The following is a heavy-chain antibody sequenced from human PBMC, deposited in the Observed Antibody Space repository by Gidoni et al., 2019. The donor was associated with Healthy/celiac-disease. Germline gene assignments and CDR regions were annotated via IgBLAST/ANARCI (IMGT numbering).Heavy chain of an antibody. D-gene: IGHD1-26*01. J-gene: IGHJ3*02. V-gene: IGHV1-2*02. Sequence: QVQLVQSGSEVKKPGASVKVPCKASGYTFTGYYMHWVRQAPGQRLAWMGWINPNSGGTNYAQKFQGRVTMTRDTSTSTAYMELGRLRSDDTAVYYCALEWELKVPKSNDAFDIWGQGTMVTVSS. CDR3: ALEWELKVPKSNDAFDI. CDR2: INPNSGGT. CDR1: GYTFTGYY.